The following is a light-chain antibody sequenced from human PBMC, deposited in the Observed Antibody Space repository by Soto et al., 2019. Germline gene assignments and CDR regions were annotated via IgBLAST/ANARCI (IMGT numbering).Light chain of an antibody. J-gene: IGLJ1*01. CDR1: SSDVGTYNS. V-gene: IGLV2-14*01. CDR3: SSYTSSSSYV. CDR2: DVS. Sequence: QSVLTQPASVSGSPGQSITISCTGTSSDVGTYNSVSWYQQYRGNAPKLMIHDVSNRPSGVSNRFSGSKSGNTASLTISGLEAEDEADYYCSSYTSSSSYVFGSGTKVTVL.